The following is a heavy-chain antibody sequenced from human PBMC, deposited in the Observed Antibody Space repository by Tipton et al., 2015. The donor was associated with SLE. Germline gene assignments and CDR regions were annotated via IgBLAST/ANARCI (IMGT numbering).Heavy chain of an antibody. J-gene: IGHJ4*02. Sequence: SLRLSCAASGFAFSSYGMHWGPQAPGKGLGWVAGIWDGGSNKYYADSGKGRITISRDNSKNTLYLQMNHLRAEETAVYYCARASRRFTKVTGDHWGQGILVTVSS. CDR3: ARASRRFTKVTGDH. D-gene: IGHD4-23*01. CDR2: IWDGGSNK. CDR1: GFAFSSYG. V-gene: IGHV3-33*01.